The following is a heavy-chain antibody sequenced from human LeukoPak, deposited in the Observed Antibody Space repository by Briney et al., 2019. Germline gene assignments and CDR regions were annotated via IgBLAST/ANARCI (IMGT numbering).Heavy chain of an antibody. CDR2: LNPSGGST. V-gene: IGHV1-46*01. D-gene: IGHD3-9*01. CDR1: GYTFTSYY. Sequence: ASVKVSCKASGYTFTSYYMHWVRQAPGQGLEWMGILNPSGGSTSYAQKFQGRVTMTRDTSTSTVYMELSSLRSEDTAVYYCARDQYYDILNYYYGMYVWGQGTTVTVSS. J-gene: IGHJ6*02. CDR3: ARDQYYDILNYYYGMYV.